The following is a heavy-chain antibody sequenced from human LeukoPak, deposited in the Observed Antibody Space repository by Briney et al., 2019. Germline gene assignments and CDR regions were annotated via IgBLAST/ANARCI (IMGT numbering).Heavy chain of an antibody. CDR3: ARHQLPSAHQQLVPNFDY. V-gene: IGHV4-59*08. D-gene: IGHD6-13*01. CDR2: IYYSGST. Sequence: SETLSLTCTVSGGSISSYYWSWIRQPPGKGLEWIGYIYYSGSTNYNPSLKSRVTISVDTSKNQFSLKLSSVTAADTAVYYCARHQLPSAHQQLVPNFDYWGQGTLVTVSS. J-gene: IGHJ4*02. CDR1: GGSISSYY.